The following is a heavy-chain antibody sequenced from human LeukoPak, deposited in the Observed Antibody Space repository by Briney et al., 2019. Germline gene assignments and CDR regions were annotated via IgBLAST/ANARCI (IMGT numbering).Heavy chain of an antibody. CDR1: GGSISSYY. J-gene: IGHJ4*02. CDR3: ARGPHYALGIYFDY. D-gene: IGHD7-27*01. V-gene: IGHV4-4*07. CDR2: IYTSGST. Sequence: SETLSLTCTVSGGSISSYYWSWIRQPAGEGLEWIGRIYTSGSTNYNPSLKSRVTMSVDTSKNQFSLKLSSVTAADTAVYYCARGPHYALGIYFDYWGQGTLVTVSS.